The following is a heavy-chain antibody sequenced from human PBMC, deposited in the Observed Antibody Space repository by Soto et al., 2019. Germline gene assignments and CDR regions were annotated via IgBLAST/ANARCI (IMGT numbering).Heavy chain of an antibody. CDR1: GDTFTDYY. D-gene: IGHD2-21*02. CDR2: VNPSGGHT. V-gene: IGHV1-46*01. CDR3: ARGGHVVVVTAALDY. Sequence: QVQLMQSGAEVKKPGASVKVSCKASGDTFTDYYINWVRQAPGQGLEWMGTVNPSGGHTTYAQHFLGRVTMTRETSTSTLYMELTSLTSDDTAIYYCARGGHVVVVTAALDYWGQGTLVTASS. J-gene: IGHJ4*02.